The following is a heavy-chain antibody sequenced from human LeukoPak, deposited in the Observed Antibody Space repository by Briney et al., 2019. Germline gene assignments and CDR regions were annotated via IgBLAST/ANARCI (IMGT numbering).Heavy chain of an antibody. CDR1: GYTFTSYG. CDR2: ISANNGNT. J-gene: IGHJ5*02. Sequence: ASVKVSCKASGYTFTSYGIGWVRQAPGQGLEWMGWISANNGNTNYAQKFQGRVTMTTDTSPSTVYMELRSLTSDDTAVYYCARVVVRGVNWFDPWGQGTLVTVSS. CDR3: ARVVVRGVNWFDP. D-gene: IGHD3-10*01. V-gene: IGHV1-18*04.